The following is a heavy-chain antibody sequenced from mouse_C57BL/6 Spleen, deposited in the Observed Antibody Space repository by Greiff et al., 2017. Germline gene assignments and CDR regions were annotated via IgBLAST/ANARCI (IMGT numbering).Heavy chain of an antibody. Sequence: EVQLQQSGPELVKPGASVKISCKASGYTFTDYYMNWVKQSHGKSLEWIGDINPNNGGTSYNQKFKGKATLTVEKSSSTAYMELRSLTSEDSAVYYCARSELRGFAYWGQGTLVTVSA. J-gene: IGHJ3*01. V-gene: IGHV1-26*01. CDR1: GYTFTDYY. CDR2: INPNNGGT. CDR3: ARSELRGFAY. D-gene: IGHD3-2*02.